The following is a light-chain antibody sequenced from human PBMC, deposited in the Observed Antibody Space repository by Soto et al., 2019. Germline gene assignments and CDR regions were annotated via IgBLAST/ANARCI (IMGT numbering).Light chain of an antibody. CDR3: QQFNNDPF. CDR1: QGIRRA. V-gene: IGKV1D-13*01. J-gene: IGKJ2*01. CDR2: DAS. Sequence: AIQLTQSPSSLSASVGDRVTITCRASQGIRRALAWYQQKPGKAPKLLIYDASSLDTGVPSRFSGSGSGTGFTLHIRHLPAEDFCTYYCQQFNNDPFFGQGTKVDIK.